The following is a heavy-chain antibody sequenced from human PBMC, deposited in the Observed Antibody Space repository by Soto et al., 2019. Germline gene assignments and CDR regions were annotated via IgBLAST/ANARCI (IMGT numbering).Heavy chain of an antibody. Sequence: GPTLVNATQTLTLTCTFSGFSLSTSVVGVGWIRQPPGKALEWLALIYWNDDKRYSPSLKSRLTITKDTSKNQVVLTMTNMDPVDTATYYCAHAPSRLGPYSYYFDYWGQGTLVTVSS. CDR2: IYWNDDK. D-gene: IGHD2-15*01. CDR1: GFSLSTSVVG. J-gene: IGHJ4*02. CDR3: AHAPSRLGPYSYYFDY. V-gene: IGHV2-5*01.